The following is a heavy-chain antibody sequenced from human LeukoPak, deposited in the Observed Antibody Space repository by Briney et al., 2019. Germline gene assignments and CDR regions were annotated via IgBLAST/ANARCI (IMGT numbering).Heavy chain of an antibody. CDR1: GGSISSTTDY. J-gene: IGHJ4*02. D-gene: IGHD1/OR15-1a*01. CDR3: ARDRLLLVGTTGN. Sequence: PSETLSLTCVVSGGSISSTTDYWGWIRQPPGKGREWIGSIYYSGSTYYNPSLKSRPAMSVDTSKNQISLKLSSVTAADTAVYYCARDRLLLVGTTGNWGQGILVTVSS. CDR2: IYYSGST. V-gene: IGHV4-39*07.